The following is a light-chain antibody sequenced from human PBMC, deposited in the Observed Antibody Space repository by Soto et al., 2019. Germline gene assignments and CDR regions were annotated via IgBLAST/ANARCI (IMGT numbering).Light chain of an antibody. Sequence: AIRMTQSPSSFPASTGDRVTITCRASQGISSYLAWYQQKPGKADKLLIYAASTLQSGVPSRFSGSGSGTDFTLTISCLQSEDFATYYCQQYYSYPLTFGGGTKVDI. V-gene: IGKV1-8*01. CDR3: QQYYSYPLT. CDR1: QGISSY. J-gene: IGKJ4*01. CDR2: AAS.